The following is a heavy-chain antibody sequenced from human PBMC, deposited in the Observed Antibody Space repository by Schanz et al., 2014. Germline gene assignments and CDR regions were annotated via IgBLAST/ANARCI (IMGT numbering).Heavy chain of an antibody. D-gene: IGHD6-19*01. J-gene: IGHJ3*02. CDR2: ISDSGDST. CDR3: AKCIGWYGRCAFDI. CDR1: GFTFSDYY. V-gene: IGHV3-11*01. Sequence: VQLLESGGGLVQPGGSLRLSCAASGFTFSDYYMTWIRQAPGKGLEWVSDISDSGDSTHYADSVKGRFTISRDNSKNTLYLQMNSLIAEDTAVYYCAKCIGWYGRCAFDIWGQGTMVTVSS.